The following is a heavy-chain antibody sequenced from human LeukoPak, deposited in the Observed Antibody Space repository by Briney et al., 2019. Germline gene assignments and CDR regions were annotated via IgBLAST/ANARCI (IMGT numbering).Heavy chain of an antibody. D-gene: IGHD3-10*01. CDR2: ISYDGSNK. CDR3: ASTIVGGIYFDY. Sequence: GGSLRLSCAASGFTFSSYGMHWVRQAPGKGLEWVAVISYDGSNKYYADSVKGRFTISRDNSKNTLYLQMNSLRAEDTAVYYCASTIVGGIYFDYWGQGTLVTVSS. V-gene: IGHV3-30*03. CDR1: GFTFSSYG. J-gene: IGHJ4*02.